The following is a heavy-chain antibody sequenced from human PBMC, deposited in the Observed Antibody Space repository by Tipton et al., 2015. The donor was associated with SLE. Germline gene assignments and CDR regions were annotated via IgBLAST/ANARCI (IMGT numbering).Heavy chain of an antibody. CDR3: AQAHLWGSYRYASDI. Sequence: TLSLTCSVSGVSISTYYWSWIRQSPGKGLEWIGFFYFSGSSQYNPSLKSRVAISADTSNNQFSLELRSVTAADTAAYYCAQAHLWGSYRYASDIWGQGTMVTVSS. CDR2: FYFSGSS. J-gene: IGHJ3*02. D-gene: IGHD3-16*02. V-gene: IGHV4-59*03. CDR1: GVSISTYY.